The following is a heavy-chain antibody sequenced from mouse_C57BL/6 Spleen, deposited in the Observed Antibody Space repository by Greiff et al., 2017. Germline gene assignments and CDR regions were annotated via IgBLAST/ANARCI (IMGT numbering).Heavy chain of an antibody. Sequence: EVQLVESGGGLVKPGGSLKLSCAASGFTFSSYAMSWVRQTPEKRLEWVATISDGGSYTYYPDNVKGRFTISRDNAKNNLYLQMSHLKSEDTAMYYCASDYGSSDYAMDYWGQGTSVTVSS. D-gene: IGHD1-1*01. CDR3: ASDYGSSDYAMDY. J-gene: IGHJ4*01. V-gene: IGHV5-4*01. CDR1: GFTFSSYA. CDR2: ISDGGSYT.